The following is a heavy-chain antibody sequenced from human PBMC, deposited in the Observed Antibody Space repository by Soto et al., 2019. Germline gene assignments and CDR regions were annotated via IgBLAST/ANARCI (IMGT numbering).Heavy chain of an antibody. D-gene: IGHD3-22*01. CDR3: ARLIYDSRLNYFYFDF. Sequence: SETLSLTCVVSGGSISGRNWWSWVRQAPGKGLEWIGEVFHSGDTTYTPSLRSRVTISVDKSKNQFSLKLNSVTAADTAVYYCARLIYDSRLNYFYFDFWGQGALVTVSS. CDR1: GGSISGRNW. J-gene: IGHJ4*02. V-gene: IGHV4-4*02. CDR2: VFHSGDT.